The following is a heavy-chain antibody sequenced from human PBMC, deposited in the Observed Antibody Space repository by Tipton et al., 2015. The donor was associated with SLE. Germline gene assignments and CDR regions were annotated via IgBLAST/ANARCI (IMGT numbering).Heavy chain of an antibody. CDR1: GGSFSGYY. V-gene: IGHV4-34*01. CDR3: ARYKYCSGSSCPRWFDP. J-gene: IGHJ5*02. CDR2: INHSGST. D-gene: IGHD2-15*01. Sequence: TLSLTCAVYGGSFSGYYWSWIRQPPGKGLEWIGEINHSGSTNYNPSLKSRVTISVDTSKNQFSLKLSSVTAADTAVYYCARYKYCSGSSCPRWFDPWGQGTLVTVSS.